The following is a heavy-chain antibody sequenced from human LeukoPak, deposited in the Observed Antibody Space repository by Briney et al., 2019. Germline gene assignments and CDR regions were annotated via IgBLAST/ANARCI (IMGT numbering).Heavy chain of an antibody. J-gene: IGHJ6*04. CDR2: IDPSAGST. CDR3: ARAHYASSNIKVPFDV. D-gene: IGHD3-22*01. CDR1: GYTFTNYY. V-gene: IGHV1-46*01. Sequence: ASVKVSCKASGYTFTNYYMHWVRQAPGQGLEWMGVIDPSAGSTTYAQKFQGRVTMTRDTATSTVYMELSSLRSEDTAVYYCARAHYASSNIKVPFDVWGKGTTVTVSS.